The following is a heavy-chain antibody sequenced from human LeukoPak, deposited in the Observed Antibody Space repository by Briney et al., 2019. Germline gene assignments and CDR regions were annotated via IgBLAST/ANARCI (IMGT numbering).Heavy chain of an antibody. V-gene: IGHV4-39*07. CDR1: GGSISSSSYY. CDR3: ARGIIVAGDAFDI. J-gene: IGHJ3*02. CDR2: IYHSGST. D-gene: IGHD2-21*01. Sequence: SETLSLTCTVSGGSISSSSYYWGWIRQPPGKGLEWIGSIYHSGSTYYNPSLKSRVTISVDTSKNQFSLKLSSVTAADTAVYYCARGIIVAGDAFDIWGQGTMVTVSS.